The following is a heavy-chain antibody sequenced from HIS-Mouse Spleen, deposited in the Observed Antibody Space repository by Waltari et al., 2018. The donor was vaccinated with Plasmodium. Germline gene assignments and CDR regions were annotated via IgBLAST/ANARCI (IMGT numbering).Heavy chain of an antibody. CDR2: IYYSGST. CDR3: ARVSLGMISYFDY. CDR1: GGSISSSSYY. J-gene: IGHJ4*02. V-gene: IGHV4-39*07. D-gene: IGHD7-27*01. Sequence: QLQLQESGPGLVKPSETLSLTCTVSGGSISSSSYYWGWIRQPPGKGLEWIGSIYYSGSTYYNPSLKSRVTISVDTSKNQFSLKLSSVTAADTAVYYCARVSLGMISYFDYWGQGTLVTVSS.